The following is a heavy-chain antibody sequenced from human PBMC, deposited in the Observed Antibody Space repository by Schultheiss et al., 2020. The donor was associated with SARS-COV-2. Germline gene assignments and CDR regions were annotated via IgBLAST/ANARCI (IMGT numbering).Heavy chain of an antibody. CDR3: ARPDLGTEYFQH. J-gene: IGHJ1*01. Sequence: GGSLRLSCAASGFTFSSYAMSWVRQAPGKGLEWVAVIWYDGSNKYYADSVKGRFTISRDNSKNTLYLQMNSLRAEDTAVYYCARPDLGTEYFQHWGQGTLVTVSS. D-gene: IGHD1-1*01. CDR2: IWYDGSNK. V-gene: IGHV3-33*08. CDR1: GFTFSSYA.